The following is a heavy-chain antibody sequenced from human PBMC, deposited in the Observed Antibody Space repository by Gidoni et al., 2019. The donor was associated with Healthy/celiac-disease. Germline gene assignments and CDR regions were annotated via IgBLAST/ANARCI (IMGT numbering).Heavy chain of an antibody. D-gene: IGHD1-1*01. J-gene: IGHJ4*02. CDR3: ARDQGELAYFDY. CDR1: GFTFSSNG. Sequence: QVQLVESGGGVVQPGRSLRLSCAASGFTFSSNGMHWVRQAPGKGLEWVAVIWYDGSNKYYADSVKGRFTISRDNSKNTLYLQMNSLRAEDTAVYYCARDQGELAYFDYWGQGTLVTVSS. CDR2: IWYDGSNK. V-gene: IGHV3-33*01.